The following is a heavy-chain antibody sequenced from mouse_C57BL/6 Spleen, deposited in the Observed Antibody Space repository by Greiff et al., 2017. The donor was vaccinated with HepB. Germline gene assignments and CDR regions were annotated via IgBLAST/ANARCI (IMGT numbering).Heavy chain of an antibody. CDR2: IDPENGDT. CDR1: GFNIKDDY. D-gene: IGHD6-1*01. V-gene: IGHV14-4*01. CDR3: TPLLFAY. J-gene: IGHJ3*01. Sequence: EVHLVESGAELVRPGASVKLSCTASGFNIKDDYMHWVKQRPEQGLEWIGWIDPENGDTEYASKFQGKATITADTSSNTAYLQLSSLTSEDTAVYYCTPLLFAYWGQGTLVTVSA.